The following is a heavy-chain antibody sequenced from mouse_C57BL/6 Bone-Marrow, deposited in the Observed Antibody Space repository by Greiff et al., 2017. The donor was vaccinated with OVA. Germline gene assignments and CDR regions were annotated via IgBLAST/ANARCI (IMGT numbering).Heavy chain of an antibody. Sequence: GGGLVQPKGSLKLSCAASGFSFNTYAMNWVRQAPGKGLEWVARIRSKSNNYATYYADSVKDRFTISRDDSESMLYLQMNNLKTEDTAMYYCVRHWYYDYGFAYWGQGTLVTVSA. CDR3: VRHWYYDYGFAY. D-gene: IGHD2-4*01. CDR2: IRSKSNNYAT. CDR1: GFSFNTYA. V-gene: IGHV10-1*01. J-gene: IGHJ3*01.